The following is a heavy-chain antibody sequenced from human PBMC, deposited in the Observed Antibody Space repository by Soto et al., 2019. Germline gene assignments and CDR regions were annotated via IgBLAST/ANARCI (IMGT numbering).Heavy chain of an antibody. J-gene: IGHJ1*01. CDR3: TRPDTAAGDFQH. Sequence: EVQLVESGGGLVQPGGSLKLSCAASGFTFSGSAMHWVRQASGKGLEWVGRIRSKANSYATAYAASVKGRFTISRDDSKNTAYLQMNSLKTEDTAVYYCTRPDTAAGDFQHWGQGTLATVSS. CDR2: IRSKANSYAT. D-gene: IGHD5-18*01. V-gene: IGHV3-73*01. CDR1: GFTFSGSA.